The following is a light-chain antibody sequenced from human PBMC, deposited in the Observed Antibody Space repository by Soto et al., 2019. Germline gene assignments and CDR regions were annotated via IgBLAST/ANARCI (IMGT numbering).Light chain of an antibody. Sequence: EIVMTQSPATLSVSPGDRATLSCRASPSVSSNLAWYQQKPGQAPRLLLYGASTRATGIPARFSGSGSGTEFTLTISSLQSEDFAVYYCQQYNNWPPWTFGQGTKVEIK. CDR3: QQYNNWPPWT. V-gene: IGKV3-15*01. CDR1: PSVSSN. J-gene: IGKJ1*01. CDR2: GAS.